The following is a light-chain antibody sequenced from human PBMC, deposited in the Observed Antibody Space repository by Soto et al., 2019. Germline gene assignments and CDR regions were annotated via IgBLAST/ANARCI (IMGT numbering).Light chain of an antibody. CDR1: HSVSSSY. V-gene: IGKV3-20*01. J-gene: IGKJ5*01. CDR2: RAT. CDR3: QHYGSSPPIT. Sequence: EIGLTQSPGTLSLSPGERATLSCRASHSVSSSYLAWYQQKPGQAPRLLIYRATSRATCIPDRFSGSGSGTDFYLTISRLEPEDFAVYYCQHYGSSPPITFGQGTRLEIK.